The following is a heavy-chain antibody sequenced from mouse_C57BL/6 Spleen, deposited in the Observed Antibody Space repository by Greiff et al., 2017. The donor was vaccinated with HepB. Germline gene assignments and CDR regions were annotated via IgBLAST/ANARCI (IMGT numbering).Heavy chain of an antibody. D-gene: IGHD1-1*01. CDR3: ASSGYYAYYFDY. V-gene: IGHV1-55*01. J-gene: IGHJ2*01. CDR2: IYPGSGST. CDR1: GYTFTSYW. Sequence: VQLQQPGAELVKPGASVKMSCKASGYTFTSYWITWVKQRPGQGLEWIGDIYPGSGSTNYNEKFKSKATLTVDTPSNTAYMQLSSLTSEDSTVYYCASSGYYAYYFDYWGQGTTLTVSS.